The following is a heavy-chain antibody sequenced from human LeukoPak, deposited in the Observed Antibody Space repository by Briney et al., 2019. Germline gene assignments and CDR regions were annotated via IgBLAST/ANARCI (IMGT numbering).Heavy chain of an antibody. V-gene: IGHV3-21*01. D-gene: IGHD6-25*01. J-gene: IGHJ4*02. CDR1: GFTFSSYS. CDR3: ARGGTIAAAGNA. CDR2: ISSSSSYI. Sequence: GGSLRLSCAASGFTFSSYSMNWVRQAPGKGLEWVSSISSSSSYIYYADSVKGRFTISRDNAKNSLYLQMNSLRAEDTAVYCCARGGTIAAAGNAWGQGTLVTVSS.